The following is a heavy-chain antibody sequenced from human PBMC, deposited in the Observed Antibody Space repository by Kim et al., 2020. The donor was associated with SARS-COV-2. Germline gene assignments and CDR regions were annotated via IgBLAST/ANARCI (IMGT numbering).Heavy chain of an antibody. CDR3: TRALPGSGRGFDP. Sequence: GGSLRLSCAACGFAFNDYWMTWIRQAPGKGLEWVAGIKHDGSEKLYVDSVKGRFTISRDNAKTSLYLQMNSLRAEDTAVYYCTRALPGSGRGFDPWGPG. D-gene: IGHD3-10*01. J-gene: IGHJ5*02. CDR1: GFAFNDYW. V-gene: IGHV3-7*05. CDR2: IKHDGSEK.